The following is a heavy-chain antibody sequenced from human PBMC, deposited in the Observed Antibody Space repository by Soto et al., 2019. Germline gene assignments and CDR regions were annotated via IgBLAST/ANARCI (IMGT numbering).Heavy chain of an antibody. V-gene: IGHV3-33*01. CDR3: AREVGDSNYIYYYYYYGMDV. CDR1: GFTFSSYG. CDR2: IWYDGSNK. D-gene: IGHD4-4*01. J-gene: IGHJ6*02. Sequence: GESLKISCAASGFTFSSYGMHWVRQAPGKGLEWVAVIWYDGSNKYYADSVKGRFTISRDNSKNTLYLQMNSLRAEDTAVYYCAREVGDSNYIYYYYYYGMDVWGQGTTVTVSS.